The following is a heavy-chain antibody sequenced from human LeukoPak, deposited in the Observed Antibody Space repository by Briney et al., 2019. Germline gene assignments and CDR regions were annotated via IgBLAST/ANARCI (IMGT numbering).Heavy chain of an antibody. CDR1: GFTFSNYA. J-gene: IGHJ5*02. CDR2: ISWDGGST. V-gene: IGHV3-43D*03. D-gene: IGHD6-19*01. CDR3: ARDQSSVAGTTYNWFDP. Sequence: GGSLRLSCAASGFTFSNYAMSWVRQAPGKGLEWVSLISWDGGSTYYADSVKGRFTISRDNSKNSLYLQMNSLRAEDTAVYYCARDQSSVAGTTYNWFDPWGQGTLVTVSS.